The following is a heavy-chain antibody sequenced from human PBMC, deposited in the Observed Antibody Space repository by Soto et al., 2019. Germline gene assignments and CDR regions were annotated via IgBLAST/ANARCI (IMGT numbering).Heavy chain of an antibody. CDR1: CGSISSYY. D-gene: IGHD3-22*01. CDR2: IYTSGST. V-gene: IGHV4-4*07. CDR3: ARAYPYYYDSSGYWNWFDP. J-gene: IGHJ5*01. Sequence: SETLSLTCTVSCGSISSYYWSWIRQPAGKGLEWIGRIYTSGSTNYNPSLKSRVTMSVDTSKNQFSLKLSSVTAADTAVYYCARAYPYYYDSSGYWNWFDPWGQGTLVTVSS.